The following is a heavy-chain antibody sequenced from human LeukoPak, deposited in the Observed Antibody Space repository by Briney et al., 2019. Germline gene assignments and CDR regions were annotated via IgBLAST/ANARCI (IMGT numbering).Heavy chain of an antibody. CDR3: AKDRRSGSYYKRDAFDI. D-gene: IGHD3-10*01. CDR2: ISGSGGST. CDR1: GLTFSSYA. J-gene: IGHJ3*02. Sequence: PGGSLRLSCAASGLTFSSYAMSWVRQAPGKGLEWVSAISGSGGSTYYADSVKGRFTISRDNSKNTLYLQMNSLRAEDTAVYYCAKDRRSGSYYKRDAFDIWGQGTMVTVSS. V-gene: IGHV3-23*01.